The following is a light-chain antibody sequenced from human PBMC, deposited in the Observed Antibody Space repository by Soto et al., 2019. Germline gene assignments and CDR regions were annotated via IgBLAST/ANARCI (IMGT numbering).Light chain of an antibody. CDR3: QQYGSSFMYT. CDR1: QSVSSSY. Sequence: EIALTQSPGTLSLSPGERATLSCRASQSVSSSYLAWYQEKPGQAPRLLIYGASSRATGIPDMFSGSGSGTDFALTISGLESEDFAVYYCQQYGSSFMYTFGEGTKLEIK. CDR2: GAS. V-gene: IGKV3-20*01. J-gene: IGKJ2*01.